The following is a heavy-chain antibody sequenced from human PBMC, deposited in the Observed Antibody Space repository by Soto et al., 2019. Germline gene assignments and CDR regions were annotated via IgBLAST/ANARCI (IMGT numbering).Heavy chain of an antibody. V-gene: IGHV1-3*04. CDR1: GYTWKNYA. J-gene: IGHJ4*02. CDR3: ARSYKLYYFDSSGYLDY. CDR2: INTGDVNA. Sequence: QVDLVQSGAEVKKPGASVKVSCKASGYTWKNYAMHWVRQAPGQRPEWMGWINTGDVNAKYSEKFQGRVTITKDTSASTVYMEMRNLGSEDTAVYYCARSYKLYYFDSSGYLDYWGQGTLVTVSS. D-gene: IGHD3-22*01.